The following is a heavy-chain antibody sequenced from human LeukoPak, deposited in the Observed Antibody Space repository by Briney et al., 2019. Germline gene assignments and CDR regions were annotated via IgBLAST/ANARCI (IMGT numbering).Heavy chain of an antibody. Sequence: SETLSLTCTVSGDSISSGDYYWSWIRQPAGKGLEWIGRISSSGSTNYNPSLKSRVTISVDTSKNQFSLKLSSVTAADTAVYFCARGPYSYDSSGAVDIWGQETMVTVSS. D-gene: IGHD3-22*01. J-gene: IGHJ3*02. CDR1: GDSISSGDYY. V-gene: IGHV4-61*02. CDR2: ISSSGST. CDR3: ARGPYSYDSSGAVDI.